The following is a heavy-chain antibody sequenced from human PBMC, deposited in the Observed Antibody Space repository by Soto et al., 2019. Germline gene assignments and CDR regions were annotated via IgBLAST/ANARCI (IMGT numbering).Heavy chain of an antibody. J-gene: IGHJ4*02. D-gene: IGHD3-22*01. CDR3: ARERSRYDRSGYYRPDY. Sequence: SVKVACKASGDTFSIYAISWVRQAPGQGLEWMGGIIPILGTPNYAQKFQGRVTITADKSTSTAYMELSSLRSEDTAVYYCARERSRYDRSGYYRPDYWGQGTLVT. CDR2: IIPILGTP. CDR1: GDTFSIYA. V-gene: IGHV1-69*10.